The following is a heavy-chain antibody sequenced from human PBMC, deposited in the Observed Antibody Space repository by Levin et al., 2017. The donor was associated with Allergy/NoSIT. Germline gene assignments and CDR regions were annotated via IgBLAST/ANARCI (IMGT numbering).Heavy chain of an antibody. J-gene: IGHJ4*02. CDR3: AKRLTGPTDFDC. D-gene: IGHD4/OR15-4a*01. CDR1: GFSFSSYA. V-gene: IGHV3-23*01. CDR2: ISNSGGST. Sequence: LSLTCAASGFSFSSYAMSWVRQAPGKGLEWVSGISNSGGSTNYADSVKGRFTISRDNSKNTLYLQMSSLTAEDTAVYYCAKRLTGPTDFDCWGQGTLVTVSS.